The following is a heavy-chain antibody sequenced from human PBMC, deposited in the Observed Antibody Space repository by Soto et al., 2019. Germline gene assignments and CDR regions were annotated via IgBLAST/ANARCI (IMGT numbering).Heavy chain of an antibody. CDR1: GFTFSSYG. J-gene: IGHJ6*02. D-gene: IGHD3-9*01. CDR2: ISYDGSNK. CDR3: AKDYDILTGYYGFLKSYYYYGMDV. Sequence: QVQLVESGGGVVQPGRSLRLSCAASGFTFSSYGMHWVRQAPGKGLEWVAVISYDGSNKYYADSVKGRFTISRDNSKNTLYLQMNSLRAEDTAVYYCAKDYDILTGYYGFLKSYYYYGMDVWGQGTTVTVSS. V-gene: IGHV3-30*18.